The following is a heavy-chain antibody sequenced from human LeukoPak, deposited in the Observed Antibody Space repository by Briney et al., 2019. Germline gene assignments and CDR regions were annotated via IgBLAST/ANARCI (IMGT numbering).Heavy chain of an antibody. D-gene: IGHD2-2*01. J-gene: IGHJ5*02. CDR2: MNPNSGNT. Sequence: GASVKVSCKASGYTFTSYDINWVRQATGQGLEWMEWMNPNSGNTGYAQKFQGRVTMTRNTSISTAYMELSSLRSEDTAVYYCARGLMWSPSIFDPWGQGTLVTVSS. V-gene: IGHV1-8*01. CDR3: ARGLMWSPSIFDP. CDR1: GYTFTSYD.